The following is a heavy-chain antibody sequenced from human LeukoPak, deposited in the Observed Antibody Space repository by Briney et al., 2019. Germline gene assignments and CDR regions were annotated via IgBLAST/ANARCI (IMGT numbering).Heavy chain of an antibody. CDR1: GGSISSYY. CDR2: IYYSGST. CDR3: ARSGSGSYRDAFDI. V-gene: IGHV4-59*01. J-gene: IGHJ3*02. Sequence: PSETLSLTCTVSGGSISSYYWSWIRQPPGKGLEWIGYIYYSGSTNYNPSLKSRVTISVDTSKNQFSLKLSSVTAADTAVYYCARSGSGSYRDAFDIWGQGTKVTVSS. D-gene: IGHD1-26*01.